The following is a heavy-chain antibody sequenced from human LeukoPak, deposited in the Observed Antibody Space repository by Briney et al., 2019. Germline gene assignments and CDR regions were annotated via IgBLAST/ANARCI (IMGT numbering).Heavy chain of an antibody. CDR2: INPNSGGT. D-gene: IGHD1-26*01. V-gene: IGHV1-2*02. J-gene: IGHJ4*02. CDR3: ARVSSATVSGTPELDY. CDR1: GYTFTGYY. Sequence: ASVKVSCKASGYTFTGYYMHWVRQAPGQGLEWMGWINPNSGGTNYAQKFQGRVTMTRDTSISTAYMELSRLRSDDTAVYYCARVSSATVSGTPELDYWGQGTLVTVSS.